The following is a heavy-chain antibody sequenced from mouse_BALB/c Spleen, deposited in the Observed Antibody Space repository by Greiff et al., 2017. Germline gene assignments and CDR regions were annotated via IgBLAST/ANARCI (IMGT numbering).Heavy chain of an antibody. J-gene: IGHJ2*01. Sequence: VQLQQSGAELMKPGASVKMSCTASGFNIKDTYMHWVKQRAEQGLEWIGRIDPANGNTKYDTKFQGKATITADTSSNTAYLQISSLSSEDTAVYYCARMVYWGQGTTLTVSS. CDR3: ARMVY. CDR2: IDPANGNT. CDR1: GFNIKDTY. V-gene: IGHV14-3*02. D-gene: IGHD2-2*01.